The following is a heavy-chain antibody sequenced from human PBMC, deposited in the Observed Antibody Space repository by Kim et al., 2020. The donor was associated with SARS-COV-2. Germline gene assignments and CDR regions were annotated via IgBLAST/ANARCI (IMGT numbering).Heavy chain of an antibody. J-gene: IGHJ4*02. D-gene: IGHD3-10*01. CDR1: GFTFSSYD. Sequence: GGSLRLSCAASGFTFSSYDMHWVRQAPGKGLEWVALISYDVSNKYYADSVKGRFTISRDNSKNTLSLLMNSLRAEDTAVYYCAKPDEGYGGSGTYSPYFDYWGQGTLVTVSS. CDR3: AKPDEGYGGSGTYSPYFDY. CDR2: ISYDVSNK. V-gene: IGHV3-30*18.